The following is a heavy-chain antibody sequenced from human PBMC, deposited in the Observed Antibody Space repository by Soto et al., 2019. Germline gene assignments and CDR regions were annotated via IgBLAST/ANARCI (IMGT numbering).Heavy chain of an antibody. J-gene: IGHJ6*02. CDR2: IIPIFGTA. D-gene: IGHD6-6*01. CDR1: GGTFSSYA. CDR3: ARDIDEAAPDYYYYGMDV. Sequence: QVQLVQSGAEVKKPGSSVKVSCKASGGTFSSYAISWVRQAPGQGLEWMGGIIPIFGTANYAQKFQGRVTITADESTSTAYMELSSLRSEDTAVYYCARDIDEAAPDYYYYGMDVWGQGTTVTVSS. V-gene: IGHV1-69*01.